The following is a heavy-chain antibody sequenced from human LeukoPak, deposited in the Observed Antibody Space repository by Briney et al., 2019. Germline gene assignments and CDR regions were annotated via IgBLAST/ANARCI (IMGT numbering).Heavy chain of an antibody. Sequence: ASVKVSCKASGYTFTSYGISWVRQAPGQGLEWMGWISAYNGNTNYAQKLQGRVTMTTDTSTSTAYMELRSLRSDDTAVYYCARGLTGRYILTGYYNDYWGQGTLVTVSS. CDR3: ARGLTGRYILTGYYNDY. CDR2: ISAYNGNT. D-gene: IGHD3-9*01. J-gene: IGHJ4*02. CDR1: GYTFTSYG. V-gene: IGHV1-18*01.